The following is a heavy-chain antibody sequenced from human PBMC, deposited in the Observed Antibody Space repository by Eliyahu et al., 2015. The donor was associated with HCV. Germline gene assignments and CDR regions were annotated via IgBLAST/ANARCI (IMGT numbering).Heavy chain of an antibody. J-gene: IGHJ4*02. D-gene: IGHD4-17*01. Sequence: EVQLVESGGGLVQPGGSLXLSCAASGFXFXNYWMSWVRQAPGKGLGXVANIKQDGSEKYHVNSVKGRFTISRDNAKNALYLQMNSLRAEDTAVYYCARDGDYASWGGFYFDYWGQGTLVTVSS. CDR1: GFXFXNYW. V-gene: IGHV3-7*05. CDR2: IKQDGSEK. CDR3: ARDGDYASWGGFYFDY.